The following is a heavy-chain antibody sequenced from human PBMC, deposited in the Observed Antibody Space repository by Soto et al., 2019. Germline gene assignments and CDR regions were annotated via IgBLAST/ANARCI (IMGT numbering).Heavy chain of an antibody. CDR2: IYYSGST. CDR3: ARGRGYGGTIYAFDI. D-gene: IGHD4-17*01. CDR1: GGSISSYY. V-gene: IGHV4-59*01. Sequence: QVQLQESGPGLVKPSETLSLTCTVSGGSISSYYWSWIRQPPGKGLEWIGYIYYSGSTNYNPSLKSRVTISVDTSKNQFPLKLSSVTAADTAVYYCARGRGYGGTIYAFDIWGQGTMVTVSS. J-gene: IGHJ3*02.